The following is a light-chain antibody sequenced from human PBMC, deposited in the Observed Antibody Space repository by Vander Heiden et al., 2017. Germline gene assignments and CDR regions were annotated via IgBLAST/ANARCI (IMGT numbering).Light chain of an antibody. Sequence: DIQMTHSPYSLSASVGDRVTITCRARQGISKPGKVPKLLIDAASTLQSGVPSWFSGSGSGTDFTLTISSLQPEDVASYYCQNNNCAPYTFGQGTKLEIK. CDR3: QNNNCAPYT. J-gene: IGKJ2*01. CDR2: AAS. CDR1: QGISK. V-gene: IGKV1-27*01.